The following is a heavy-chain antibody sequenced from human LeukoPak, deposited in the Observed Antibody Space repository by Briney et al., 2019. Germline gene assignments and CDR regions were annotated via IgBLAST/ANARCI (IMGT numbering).Heavy chain of an antibody. CDR3: ARRSIAAESDY. CDR2: IYPGDSDT. D-gene: IGHD6-13*01. Sequence: RGESLKISCKGSGYSFTSYWIGWVRQMPGKGLGWMGIIYPGDSDTRYSPSFQGQVTISADKSISTAYLQSSSLKASDTAMYYCARRSIAAESDYCGQGTLVTVSS. V-gene: IGHV5-51*01. CDR1: GYSFTSYW. J-gene: IGHJ4*02.